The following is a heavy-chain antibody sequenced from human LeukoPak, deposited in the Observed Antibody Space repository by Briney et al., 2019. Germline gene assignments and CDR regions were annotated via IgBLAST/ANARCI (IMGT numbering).Heavy chain of an antibody. CDR2: MWYDGSNK. D-gene: IGHD3-10*01. Sequence: PGGSLRLSCAASGFTFSSYGMHWVRQAPGKGLEWVAVMWYDGSNKYYADSVKGRFTISRDNSKNTLYLQMNSLRAEDTAVYYCARFFRGVNGYYGMDVWGQGTTVTVSS. V-gene: IGHV3-33*01. CDR3: ARFFRGVNGYYGMDV. CDR1: GFTFSSYG. J-gene: IGHJ6*02.